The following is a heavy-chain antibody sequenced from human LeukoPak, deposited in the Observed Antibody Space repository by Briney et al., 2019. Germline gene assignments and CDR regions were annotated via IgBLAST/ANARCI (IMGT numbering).Heavy chain of an antibody. D-gene: IGHD6-13*01. CDR3: ARDDYRIAAAGLDY. CDR1: GFTVSDNN. J-gene: IGHJ4*02. V-gene: IGHV3-30-3*01. CDR2: ISYDGSNK. Sequence: GGSLRLSCAASGFTVSDNNMIWVRQAPGKGLEWVAVISYDGSNKYYADSVKGRFTISRDNSKNTLYLQMNSLRAEDTAVYYCARDDYRIAAAGLDYWGQGTLVTVSS.